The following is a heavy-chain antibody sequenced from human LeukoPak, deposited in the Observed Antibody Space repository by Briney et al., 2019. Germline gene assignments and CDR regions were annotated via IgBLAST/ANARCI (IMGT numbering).Heavy chain of an antibody. CDR1: RGTFSSYG. J-gene: IGHJ4*02. CDR2: ISAYNGNT. D-gene: IGHD3-10*01. CDR3: ARAFTVRGVIPTYPDYFDY. V-gene: IGHV1-18*01. Sequence: ASVKVSCKASRGTFSSYGISWVRQAPGQGLEWMGWISAYNGNTNYAQKLQGRVTMTTDTSTSTAYMELRSLRSDDTAVYYCARAFTVRGVIPTYPDYFDYWGQGTLVTVSS.